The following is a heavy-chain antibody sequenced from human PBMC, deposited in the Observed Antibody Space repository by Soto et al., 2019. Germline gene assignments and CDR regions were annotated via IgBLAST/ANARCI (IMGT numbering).Heavy chain of an antibody. J-gene: IGHJ2*01. Sequence: QLQLQESGSGLVKPSQTLSLTCAVSGGSISSGGYSWSWIRQPPGKGLEWIGYIYHSGSTYYNPSRKSRVTISVAGPKNQSPRKRRPVPAAAPAVYYGPRDPGLGARGPLVTVSS. CDR2: IYHSGST. CDR1: GGSISSGGYS. CDR3: PRDPGL. V-gene: IGHV4-30-2*01.